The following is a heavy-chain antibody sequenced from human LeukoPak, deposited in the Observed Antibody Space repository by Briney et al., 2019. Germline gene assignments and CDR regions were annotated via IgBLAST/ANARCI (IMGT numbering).Heavy chain of an antibody. D-gene: IGHD6-13*01. CDR3: ASEHSSSWYRFDP. J-gene: IGHJ5*02. Sequence: PSETLSLTCTVSGYSISSGYYWGWIRQPPGRGLEWIGSIYHSESTYYNPSLKSRVTVSVDTSKNQFSLKLSSVTAADTAVYYCASEHSSSWYRFDPWGQGTLVTVSS. V-gene: IGHV4-38-2*02. CDR2: IYHSEST. CDR1: GYSISSGYY.